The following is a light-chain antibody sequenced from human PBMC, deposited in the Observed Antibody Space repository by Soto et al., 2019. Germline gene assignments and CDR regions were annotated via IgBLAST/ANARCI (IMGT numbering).Light chain of an antibody. CDR2: EVN. CDR3: SSSAGTNSFVL. J-gene: IGLJ3*02. CDR1: SSDIGGYNS. Sequence: QRALTQPPSASGSPGQSVTISCTGTSSDIGGYNSVSWYQQHPGKAPKLMIYEVNKRPLGVPERFSGSKSGNTASLTVSGLQADDEADYYCSSSAGTNSFVLFGGGTKLTVL. V-gene: IGLV2-8*01.